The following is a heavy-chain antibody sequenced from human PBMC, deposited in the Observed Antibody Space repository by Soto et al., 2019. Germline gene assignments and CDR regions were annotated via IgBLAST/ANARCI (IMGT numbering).Heavy chain of an antibody. D-gene: IGHD6-6*01. J-gene: IGHJ3*02. CDR3: ASGYSSSDDAFDI. Sequence: ASVKVSCKASGGTFSSYAISWVRQAPGQGLEWMGGIIPIFGTANYAQKFQGRVTITADESTSTAYMELSSLRSEDTAVYYCASGYSSSDDAFDIWGQGTMVTVSS. V-gene: IGHV1-69*13. CDR1: GGTFSSYA. CDR2: IIPIFGTA.